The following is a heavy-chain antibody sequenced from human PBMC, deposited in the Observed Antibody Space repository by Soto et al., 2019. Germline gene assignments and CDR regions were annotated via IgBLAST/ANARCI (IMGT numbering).Heavy chain of an antibody. CDR2: IYYSGAT. D-gene: IGHD6-19*01. CDR3: AGLSPMAGAGGAYYHRMDG. CDR1: GDSVSSATYY. V-gene: IGHV4-61*01. Sequence: PSETLCLTCSVSGDSVSSATYYWSWIRQPPGKELEWIGYIYYSGATNHNPSLTSRVSITLDMSKNQVSLRLTSVTDADTAVYYCAGLSPMAGAGGAYYHRMDGWGRGDTVTVSS. J-gene: IGHJ6*04.